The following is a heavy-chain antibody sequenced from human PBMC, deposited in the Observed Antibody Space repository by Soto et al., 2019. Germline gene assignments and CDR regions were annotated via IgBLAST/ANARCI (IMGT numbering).Heavy chain of an antibody. J-gene: IGHJ6*02. CDR2: ISGSGGST. CDR3: ALIANDYYYGMDV. D-gene: IGHD1-26*01. CDR1: GFTFSSYA. V-gene: IGHV3-23*01. Sequence: GGSLRLSCAASGFTFSSYAMGWVRQAPGKGLEWVSAISGSGGSTYYADSVKGRFTISRDNSKNTLYLQMNSLRAEDTAVYYCALIANDYYYGMDVWGQGTTVTVSS.